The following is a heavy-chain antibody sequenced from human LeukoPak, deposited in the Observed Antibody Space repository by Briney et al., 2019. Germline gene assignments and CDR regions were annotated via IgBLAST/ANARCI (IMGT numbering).Heavy chain of an antibody. CDR2: IKQDGSEK. Sequence: PGGSLRLSCAASGFTFSSYAMSWVRQAPGKGLEWVANIKQDGSEKYYVDSVKGRFTISRDNAKNSLYLQMNSLRAEDTAVYYCARDHSGYDWASDYWGQGTLVTVSS. CDR1: GFTFSSYA. CDR3: ARDHSGYDWASDY. D-gene: IGHD5-12*01. J-gene: IGHJ4*02. V-gene: IGHV3-7*01.